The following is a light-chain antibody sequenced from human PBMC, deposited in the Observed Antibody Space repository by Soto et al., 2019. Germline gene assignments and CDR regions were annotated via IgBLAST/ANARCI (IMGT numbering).Light chain of an antibody. Sequence: QPVLTQPPSASGTPGQRVTISCSGSSSNIGSNYVYWFQQLPGTAPKLLIYRNNQRPSGVPDRFSGSKSGTSASLAISGLRSEDEADYYCAAWDDRLSGQVFGGGTKLTVL. J-gene: IGLJ3*02. CDR2: RNN. CDR1: SSNIGSNY. CDR3: AAWDDRLSGQV. V-gene: IGLV1-47*01.